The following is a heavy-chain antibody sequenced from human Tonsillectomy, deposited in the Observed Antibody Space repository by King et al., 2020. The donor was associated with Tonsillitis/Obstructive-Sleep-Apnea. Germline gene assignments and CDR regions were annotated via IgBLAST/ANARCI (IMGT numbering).Heavy chain of an antibody. D-gene: IGHD5-12*01. Sequence: VQLVQSGGGLVQPGGSLRLSCAASGFTFSSYEMNWVRQAPGKGLEWVSYISSSGSTIYYADSVKGRFTISRDNAKNSLYLQMNSLRAEDTAVYYCARDRGGYIVATFYWYFDLWGRGTLVTVSS. J-gene: IGHJ2*01. V-gene: IGHV3-48*03. CDR3: ARDRGGYIVATFYWYFDL. CDR2: ISSSGSTI. CDR1: GFTFSSYE.